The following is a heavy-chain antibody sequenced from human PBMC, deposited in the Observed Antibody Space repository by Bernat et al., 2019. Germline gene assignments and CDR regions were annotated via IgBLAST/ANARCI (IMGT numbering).Heavy chain of an antibody. CDR1: GFTFSSYG. CDR3: ARDPYNWNDAGLDY. J-gene: IGHJ4*02. V-gene: IGHV3-33*01. CDR2: IWYDGSNK. D-gene: IGHD1-1*01. Sequence: QVQLVESGGGVVQPGRSLRLSCAASGFTFSSYGMHWVRQAPGKGLEWVAVIWYDGSNKYCADSVKGRFTISRDNSKNTLYLQMNSLRAEDTAVYYCARDPYNWNDAGLDYWGQGTLVTVSS.